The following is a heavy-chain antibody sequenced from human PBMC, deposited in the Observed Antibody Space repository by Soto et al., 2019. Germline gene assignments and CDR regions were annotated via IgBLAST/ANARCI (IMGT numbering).Heavy chain of an antibody. J-gene: IGHJ4*02. V-gene: IGHV3-30-3*01. CDR3: ARDRASSFIGATASLFDY. Sequence: GGSLRLSCAASRFTFSSYAMHWVRQAPGKGLEWVAIISYDGNNKYYGDSVKGRFTISRDNSKNTLYLQMNSLRAEDTAVYYCARDRASSFIGATASLFDYWGQGTLVTVSS. CDR1: RFTFSSYA. CDR2: ISYDGNNK. D-gene: IGHD2-21*02.